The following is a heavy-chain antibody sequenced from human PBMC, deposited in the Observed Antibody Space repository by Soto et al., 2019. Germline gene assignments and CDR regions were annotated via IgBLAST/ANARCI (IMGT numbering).Heavy chain of an antibody. Sequence: EVQLLESGGGLVQPGGSLRLSCAASGFTFSSYAMSWVRQAPGKGLEWVSAISGSGASTYYADSVKGRFTISRDNSGNTLYVQMNSLRAEDTALYYGAKHARSNFNTGHYKDAFDILGQGTMVTVSS. CDR1: GFTFSSYA. CDR2: ISGSGAST. V-gene: IGHV3-23*01. D-gene: IGHD1-1*01. CDR3: AKHARSNFNTGHYKDAFDI. J-gene: IGHJ3*02.